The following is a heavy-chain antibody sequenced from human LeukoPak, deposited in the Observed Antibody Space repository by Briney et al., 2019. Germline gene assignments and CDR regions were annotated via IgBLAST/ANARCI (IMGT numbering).Heavy chain of an antibody. CDR2: IYSGGST. Sequence: GGSLRLSCAASGFTVSSNYMSWVRQAPGKGLEWVSVIYSGGSTYYADSLKGRFTISRDNANNLLYVQMNSLRAEDTAVYFCAREMNDRELDFYYGMDVWGQGTTVTVSS. V-gene: IGHV3-66*01. CDR3: AREMNDRELDFYYGMDV. CDR1: GFTVSSNY. D-gene: IGHD1-1*01. J-gene: IGHJ6*02.